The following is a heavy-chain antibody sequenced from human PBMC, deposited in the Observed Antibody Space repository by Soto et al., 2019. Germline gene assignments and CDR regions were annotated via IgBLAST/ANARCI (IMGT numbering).Heavy chain of an antibody. CDR2: ISGSGGST. CDR3: AKDRGLYSSSSSWFFDL. Sequence: PGGSLRLSCAASGFTFSSYAMSWVRQAPGKGLEWVSAISGSGGSTYYADSVKGRFTISRGNSKNTLYLQMNSLRAEDTAVYYCAKDRGLYSSSSSWFFDLWGRGTLVTVSS. V-gene: IGHV3-23*01. J-gene: IGHJ2*01. D-gene: IGHD6-6*01. CDR1: GFTFSSYA.